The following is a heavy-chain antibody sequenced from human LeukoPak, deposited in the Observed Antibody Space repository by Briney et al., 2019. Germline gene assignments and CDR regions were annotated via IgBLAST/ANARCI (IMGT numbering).Heavy chain of an antibody. J-gene: IGHJ6*02. CDR2: INHSGST. D-gene: IGHD2-2*01. Sequence: SETLSLTCAVYGGSFSGYYWSWIRQPPGKGLEWIGEINHSGSTNYNPSLKSRVTISVDTSKNQFSLKLSSVTAADTAVYYCARGAPKLGYCSSTSCLIPPYYYYGMDVWGQGTTVTVS. CDR1: GGSFSGYY. V-gene: IGHV4-34*01. CDR3: ARGAPKLGYCSSTSCLIPPYYYYGMDV.